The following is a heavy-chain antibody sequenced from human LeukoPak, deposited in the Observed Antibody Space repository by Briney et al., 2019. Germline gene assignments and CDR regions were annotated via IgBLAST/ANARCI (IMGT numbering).Heavy chain of an antibody. CDR2: IYTSGST. CDR3: VRVSPSGVWDA. J-gene: IGHJ6*02. V-gene: IGHV4-61*02. Sequence: TSQTLSLTCTVSGGAISSGSYYWSWIRQPAGKGLEWIGRIYTSGSTNYNPSLKSRVTISLDTPKNQFSLNLNSVTAADTAVYYCVRVSPSGVWDAWGQGTTVTVSS. D-gene: IGHD3-10*01. CDR1: GGAISSGSYY.